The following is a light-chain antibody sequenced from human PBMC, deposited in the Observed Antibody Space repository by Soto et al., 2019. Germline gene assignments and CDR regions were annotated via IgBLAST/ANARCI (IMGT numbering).Light chain of an antibody. J-gene: IGLJ2*01. V-gene: IGLV3-9*01. CDR2: KNT. CDR1: NIGIKN. CDR3: QVWDSSTVI. Sequence: SYELTQPLSVSVALGQTAWITCGGNNIGIKNVHWYQRKPGQAPVLVIYKNTNRPSGIPERFSGSNSGNTAALTISRAQAGDEGDYYCQVWDSSTVIFGGGTKLTVL.